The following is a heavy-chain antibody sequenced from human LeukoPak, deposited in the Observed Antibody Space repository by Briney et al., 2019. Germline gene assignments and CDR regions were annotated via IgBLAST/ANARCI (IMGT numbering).Heavy chain of an antibody. Sequence: GGSLRLSCAASGFTISSYAMSLVRQATGKGLEWVSAISGSGGSTYYADSVKGRFTISRDNSKNTLYLQMNSLRAEDTAVYYCAKDPASWVVGDPYYFDYWGQGTLVTVSS. CDR1: GFTISSYA. V-gene: IGHV3-23*01. CDR2: ISGSGGST. CDR3: AKDPASWVVGDPYYFDY. J-gene: IGHJ4*02. D-gene: IGHD1-26*01.